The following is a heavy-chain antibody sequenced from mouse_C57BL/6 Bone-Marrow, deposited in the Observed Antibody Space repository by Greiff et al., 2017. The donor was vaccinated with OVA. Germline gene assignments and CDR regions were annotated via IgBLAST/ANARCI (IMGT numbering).Heavy chain of an antibody. J-gene: IGHJ1*03. Sequence: QVQLQQPGAELVKPGASVKMSCKASGYTFTSYWITWVKQRPGQGLEWIGRIDPNSGGTKYNEKFKSKATLTVDKPSSTAYMQLSSLTSEDSAVYYCARYSNLRCFDVWGTGTTVTVSS. CDR1: GYTFTSYW. CDR2: IDPNSGGT. D-gene: IGHD2-5*01. CDR3: ARYSNLRCFDV. V-gene: IGHV1-72*01.